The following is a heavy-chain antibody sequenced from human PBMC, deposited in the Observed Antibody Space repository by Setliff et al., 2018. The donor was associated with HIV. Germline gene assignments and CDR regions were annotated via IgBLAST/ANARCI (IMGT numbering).Heavy chain of an antibody. CDR1: GYIFTSYW. V-gene: IGHV5-51*01. CDR2: IYPGDSDT. J-gene: IGHJ4*02. Sequence: ESLKISCKGSGYIFTSYWIGWVRQMPGKGLEWMGIIYPGDSDTRYSPSFQGQVTISADRSITTAYVQWSSLKASDTAMYYCVRVDYGDFNFDYWGQGTLVTVSS. CDR3: VRVDYGDFNFDY. D-gene: IGHD4-17*01.